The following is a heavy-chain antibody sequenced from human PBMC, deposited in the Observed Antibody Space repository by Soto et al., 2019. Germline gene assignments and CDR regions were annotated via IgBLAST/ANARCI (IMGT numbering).Heavy chain of an antibody. CDR2: INHSGST. J-gene: IGHJ6*02. V-gene: IGHV4-34*01. D-gene: IGHD6-6*01. Sequence: SETLSLTCAVYGGSFSGYYWSWIRQPPGKGLEWIGEINHSGSTNYNPSLKRRVTISVDTSKNQFSLKLSSVTAADTAVYYCARGSSIAARLVGYYYYGMDVWCQGTTVTGSS. CDR3: ARGSSIAARLVGYYYYGMDV. CDR1: GGSFSGYY.